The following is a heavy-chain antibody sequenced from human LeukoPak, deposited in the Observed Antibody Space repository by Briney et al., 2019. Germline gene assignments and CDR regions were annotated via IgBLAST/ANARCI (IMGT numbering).Heavy chain of an antibody. Sequence: SETLSLTCTVSGGSISSGDYYWSWIRQPPGKGLEWIGYIYYSGSTHYNPSLKSRVTISVDTSKNQFSLKLSSVTAADTAVYYCASEGSSGYVDYWGQGTLVTVSS. J-gene: IGHJ4*02. CDR1: GGSISSGDYY. CDR3: ASEGSSGYVDY. V-gene: IGHV4-30-4*01. CDR2: IYYSGST. D-gene: IGHD5-12*01.